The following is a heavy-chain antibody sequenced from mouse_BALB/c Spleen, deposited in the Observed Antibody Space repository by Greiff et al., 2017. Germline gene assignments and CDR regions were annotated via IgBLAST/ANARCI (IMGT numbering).Heavy chain of an antibody. Sequence: QVQLQQSGAELARPGASVKMSCKASGYTFTSYTMHWVKQRPGQGLEWIGYINPSSGYTNYNQKFKDKATLTADKSSSTAYMQLSSLTSEDSAVYYCARGDYYGSSRDYYAMDYWGQGTSVTVSA. CDR2: INPSSGYT. D-gene: IGHD1-1*01. J-gene: IGHJ4*01. CDR1: GYTFTSYT. V-gene: IGHV1-4*01. CDR3: ARGDYYGSSRDYYAMDY.